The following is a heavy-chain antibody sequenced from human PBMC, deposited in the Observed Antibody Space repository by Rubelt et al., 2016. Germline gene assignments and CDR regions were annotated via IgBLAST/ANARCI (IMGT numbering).Heavy chain of an antibody. D-gene: IGHD3-22*01. CDR3: ARFAIGGHSSGYLFDY. V-gene: IGHV1-2*02. CDR2: INPNRGGT. Sequence: QVQLVQSGAEVKKPGASVKVSCKASGYTFTGYYMHWVRQAPGQGLEWMGWINPNRGGTNSAQKFQGRFTRTGDTSISTAYMELSGLSSDDTAVYYCARFAIGGHSSGYLFDYWGQGTLVTVSS. CDR1: GYTFTGYY. J-gene: IGHJ4*02.